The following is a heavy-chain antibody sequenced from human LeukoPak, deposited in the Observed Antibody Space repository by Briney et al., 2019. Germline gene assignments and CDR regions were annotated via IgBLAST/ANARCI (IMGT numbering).Heavy chain of an antibody. CDR1: GYTFTCYY. CDR2: INPNRGGT. D-gene: IGHD6-13*01. CDR3: ARAPPGIAAAGTRVLDY. J-gene: IGHJ4*02. V-gene: IGHV1-2*02. Sequence: ASVKVSCKASGYTFTCYYMHRVRQAPGQGLEWMGWINPNRGGTNYAQKFQRRVTMTRDTSISTAYMELSRLRSDDTAVYYCARAPPGIAAAGTRVLDYWGQGTLVTVSS.